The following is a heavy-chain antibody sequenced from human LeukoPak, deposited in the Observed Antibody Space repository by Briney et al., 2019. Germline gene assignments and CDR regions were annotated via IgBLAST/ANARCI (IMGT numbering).Heavy chain of an antibody. CDR2: INHSGST. CDR3: ARHDPTNSGVITLNWLDP. CDR1: GGSFSGYY. Sequence: SETLSLTCAVYGGSFSGYYWSWIRQSPGKGLEWIGEINHSGSTNYNPSLKSRVTISADTSKNQFSLKLSSVTAADTAVYYCARHDPTNSGVITLNWLDPWGQGTLVTVSS. D-gene: IGHD3-3*01. J-gene: IGHJ5*02. V-gene: IGHV4-34*01.